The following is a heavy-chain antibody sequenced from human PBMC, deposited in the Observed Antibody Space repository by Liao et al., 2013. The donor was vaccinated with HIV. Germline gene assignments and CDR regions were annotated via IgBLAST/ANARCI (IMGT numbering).Heavy chain of an antibody. CDR2: VYTSGST. CDR3: ASGTYYHYYYYMDV. CDR1: SGSISSYS. J-gene: IGHJ6*03. Sequence: QVQLQESGPGLVKPSETLSLTCTVSSGSISSYSWSWIRQPAGKGLEWIGRVYTSGSTHYNPSLKSRVTMSVDTSNNQFSLKLTSVTAADTAVYYCASGTYYHYYYYMDVWGKGTTVTVSS. V-gene: IGHV4-4*07.